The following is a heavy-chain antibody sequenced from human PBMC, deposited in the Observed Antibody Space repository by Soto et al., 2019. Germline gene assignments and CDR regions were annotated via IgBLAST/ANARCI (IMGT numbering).Heavy chain of an antibody. V-gene: IGHV1-69*13. CDR1: GGTFSSYA. J-gene: IGHJ4*02. Sequence: SVKVSCKASGGTFSSYAIRWVRQAPGQGLEWMGGIIPIFGTANYAQKFQGRVTVTADESTSTAYMELSSLRSEDTAVYYCASGTTYPQAYYYESSGSNPPDYWGQGTLVTVSS. CDR3: ASGTTYPQAYYYESSGSNPPDY. D-gene: IGHD3-22*01. CDR2: IIPIFGTA.